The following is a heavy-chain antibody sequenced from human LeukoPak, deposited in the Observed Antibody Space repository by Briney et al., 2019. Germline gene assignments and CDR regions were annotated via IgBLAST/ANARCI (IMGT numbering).Heavy chain of an antibody. D-gene: IGHD3-9*01. CDR3: ARDSYDILTGYSYYFDY. Sequence: GGSLRLSCAASGFTFSSYGMHWVRQAPGKGLEWVAVISYDESNKYYADSVKGRFTISRDNSKNTLYLQMNSLRAEDTAVYYCARDSYDILTGYSYYFDYWGQGTLVTVSS. J-gene: IGHJ4*02. CDR1: GFTFSSYG. V-gene: IGHV3-30*03. CDR2: ISYDESNK.